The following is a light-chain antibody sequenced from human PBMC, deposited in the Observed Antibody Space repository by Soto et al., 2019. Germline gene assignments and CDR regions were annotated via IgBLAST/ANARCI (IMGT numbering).Light chain of an antibody. CDR1: QSVRNN. Sequence: IVMTQSPATLSVSPGERATLSCRASQSVRNNLAWYQQKPGQAPRLLIYAASTRATGIPARFSGSGSGTEFTLTISSLQSEDFGVYYCQQYNDWPPLTFGAGTKVEI. CDR3: QQYNDWPPLT. V-gene: IGKV3-15*01. J-gene: IGKJ4*01. CDR2: AAS.